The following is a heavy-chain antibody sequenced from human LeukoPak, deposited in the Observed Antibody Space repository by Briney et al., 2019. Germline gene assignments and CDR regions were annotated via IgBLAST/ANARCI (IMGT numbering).Heavy chain of an antibody. V-gene: IGHV4-59*01. CDR1: GGSISSYY. D-gene: IGHD3-3*01. Sequence: SETLSLTCTVSGGSISSYYWSWIRQPPGKGLEWIGYIYYSGSTNYNPSLKSRVTISVDTSKSQFSLKLSSVTAADTAVYYCARVSVYDFWSGYYKDRGAFDIWGQGTMVTVSS. CDR3: ARVSVYDFWSGYYKDRGAFDI. CDR2: IYYSGST. J-gene: IGHJ3*02.